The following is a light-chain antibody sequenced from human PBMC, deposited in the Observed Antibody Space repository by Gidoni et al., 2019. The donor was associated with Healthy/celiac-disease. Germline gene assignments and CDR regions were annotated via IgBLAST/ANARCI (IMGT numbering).Light chain of an antibody. Sequence: EIVMTQSPATLSVSPGERATLSCRASQSVSSNLAWYQRKPGQAPRLLIFGASSGSGTEFTLTVSSLQSEDFAVYYCQHYNNWPPLYTFXQXTRLXIK. CDR1: QSVSSN. CDR2: GAS. J-gene: IGKJ2*01. CDR3: QHYNNWPPLYT. V-gene: IGKV3-15*01.